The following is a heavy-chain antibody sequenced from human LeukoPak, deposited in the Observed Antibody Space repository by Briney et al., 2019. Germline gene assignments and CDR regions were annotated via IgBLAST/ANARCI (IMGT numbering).Heavy chain of an antibody. CDR2: THTSGSP. CDR1: GGSMTHYF. CDR3: ARATQRYCSGTTCFPYWFDT. J-gene: IGHJ5*02. V-gene: IGHV4-4*09. Sequence: SETLSLTCTVSGGSMTHYFWNWIRQPPGKGLEWIGYTHTSGSPDYSRSLKSRVTISLDTSKNQFSLMLSSVTAADTAVYFCARATQRYCSGTTCFPYWFDTWGQGTPATVSS. D-gene: IGHD2-2*01.